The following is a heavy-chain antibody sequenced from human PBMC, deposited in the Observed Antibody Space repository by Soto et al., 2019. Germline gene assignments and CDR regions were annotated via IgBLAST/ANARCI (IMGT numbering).Heavy chain of an antibody. CDR1: GYNFTNDC. V-gene: IGHV5-51*01. D-gene: IGHD6-13*01. J-gene: IGHJ4*02. CDR3: ARGLAQQVAFDY. CDR2: IYPGDSDT. Sequence: TGESLKISCKGAGYNFTNDCIGWVRRMPGKGLEWVGIIYPGDSDTRYSPSIQGQVTISADKSISTAYLQWSSLKASDTAIYYCARGLAQQVAFDYWGQGTRVTVSS.